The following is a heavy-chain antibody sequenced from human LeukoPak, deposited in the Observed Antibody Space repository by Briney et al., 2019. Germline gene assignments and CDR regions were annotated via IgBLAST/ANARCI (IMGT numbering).Heavy chain of an antibody. J-gene: IGHJ5*02. V-gene: IGHV3-30*04. CDR1: GFTFSCCA. Sequence: GGSLRLSCAASGFTFSCCATHWVRQVPGKGLEWVAVMSYDGSNKFYADSVKGRFTISRDNSKNTLNLQMNSLRAEDTAVYYCAREVNGWFDPWGQGTLVTVSS. CDR3: AREVNGWFDP. CDR2: MSYDGSNK.